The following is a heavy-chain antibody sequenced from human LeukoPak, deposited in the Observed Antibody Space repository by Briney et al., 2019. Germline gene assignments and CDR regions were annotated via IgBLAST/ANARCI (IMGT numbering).Heavy chain of an antibody. Sequence: GGSLRHSCAASGFTFTNYVMTDVGPARGKGREWVSAINGSGGSTYYTDSVWDRFTISLEKFKNTLYVQMNRQRDEDTAVYYLSACHGPGSSYLNAADYWGQGSLVTVSS. CDR2: INGSGGST. CDR1: GFTFTNYV. V-gene: IGHV3-23*01. J-gene: IGHJ4*02. CDR3: SACHGPGSSYLNAADY. D-gene: IGHD3-10*01.